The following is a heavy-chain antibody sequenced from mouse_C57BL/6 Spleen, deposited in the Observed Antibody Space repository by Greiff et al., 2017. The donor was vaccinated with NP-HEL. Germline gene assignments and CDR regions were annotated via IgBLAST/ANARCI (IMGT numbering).Heavy chain of an antibody. CDR1: GYAFSSSW. J-gene: IGHJ2*01. CDR2: IYPGDGDT. Sequence: QVQLQQSGPELVKPGASVKISCKASGYAFSSSWMTWVKQRPGKGLEWIGRIYPGDGDTNYNGKFKGKATLTADKSSSTAYMQLSSLTSEDSAVYFCARDGSSYYFDYWGQGTTLTVSS. V-gene: IGHV1-82*01. CDR3: ARDGSSYYFDY. D-gene: IGHD1-1*01.